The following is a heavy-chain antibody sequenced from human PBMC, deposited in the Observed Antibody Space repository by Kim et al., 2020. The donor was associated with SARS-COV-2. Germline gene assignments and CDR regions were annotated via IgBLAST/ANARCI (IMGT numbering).Heavy chain of an antibody. V-gene: IGHV1-69*01. D-gene: IGHD3-22*01. Sequence: QGRVTITADESTSTAYMELSSLRSEDTAVYYCARTSAYYYDSSHSYYFDYWGQGTLVTVSS. CDR3: ARTSAYYYDSSHSYYFDY. J-gene: IGHJ4*02.